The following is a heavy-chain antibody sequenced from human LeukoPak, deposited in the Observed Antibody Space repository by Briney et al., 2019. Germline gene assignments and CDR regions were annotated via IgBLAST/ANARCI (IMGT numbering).Heavy chain of an antibody. Sequence: PGGSLRLSCAASGFTFSSYSMDWVRQAPGKGLDWVSSISSSSSYIYYADSVKGRFTISRDNAKNSLYLQMNSLRAEDTAVYYCARDRVLLWFGELFPFFDYWGQGTLVTVSS. V-gene: IGHV3-21*01. CDR3: ARDRVLLWFGELFPFFDY. CDR2: ISSSSSYI. CDR1: GFTFSSYS. J-gene: IGHJ4*02. D-gene: IGHD3-10*01.